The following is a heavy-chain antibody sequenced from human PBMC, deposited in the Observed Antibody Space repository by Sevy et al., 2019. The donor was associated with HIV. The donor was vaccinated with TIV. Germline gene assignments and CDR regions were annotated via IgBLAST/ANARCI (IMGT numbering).Heavy chain of an antibody. J-gene: IGHJ4*02. CDR1: GSSISSIYY. CDR3: ARHKAPAGTYFDY. Sequence: SETLSLTCAVSGSSISSIYYWGWIRQPPGKGLEWNGTIYHGGSTYYNPSLKSRVTISVDTSKNQFSLKVTSVTAADTAVYFCARHKAPAGTYFDYWGRGTLVTVSS. V-gene: IGHV4-38-2*01. D-gene: IGHD1-26*01. CDR2: IYHGGST.